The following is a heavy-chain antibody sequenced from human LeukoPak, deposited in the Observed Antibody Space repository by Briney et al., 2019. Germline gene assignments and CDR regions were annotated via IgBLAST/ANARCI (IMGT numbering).Heavy chain of an antibody. CDR1: GFSFSDSP. D-gene: IGHD1-26*01. CDR2: IRSKDQNSAT. CDR3: AKAGPAPGVGYYYGMDV. Sequence: GGSLKLSCAASGFSFSDSPIHWVRQASGKGLEWVGRIRSKDQNSATAYAESVKGRFTISRDDSKNMAYLQMNSLRIEDTAVYYCAKAGPAPGVGYYYGMDVWGQGTTVTVSS. V-gene: IGHV3-73*01. J-gene: IGHJ6*02.